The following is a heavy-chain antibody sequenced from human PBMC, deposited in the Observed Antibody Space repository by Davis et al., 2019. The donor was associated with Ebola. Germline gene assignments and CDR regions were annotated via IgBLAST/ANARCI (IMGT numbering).Heavy chain of an antibody. CDR1: GDSISNSRYY. V-gene: IGHV4-39*01. CDR3: ARQSIAAAVYFDH. D-gene: IGHD6-13*01. J-gene: IGHJ4*02. CDR2: MYYTGSS. Sequence: SETLSLTCTVSGDSISNSRYYWGWIRQPPGKGLEWIGSMYYTGSSHFNRTLNSRASISLDTSKNQFSLKLTSVIAADTAVYYCARQSIAAAVYFDHWGQGTLVTASS.